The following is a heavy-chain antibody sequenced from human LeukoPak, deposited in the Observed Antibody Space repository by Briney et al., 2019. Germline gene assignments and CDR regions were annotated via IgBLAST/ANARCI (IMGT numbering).Heavy chain of an antibody. CDR1: GGSFSGYY. D-gene: IGHD3-22*01. J-gene: IGHJ4*02. Sequence: SETLSLTCAVYGGSFSGYYWTWIRQPPGEGLEWIGEINHSGATNYNPSLKSRVTISVDTSKNQFSLNLTSVTAADTAVYYCAREAYYDKDFDYWGQGTLVTVSS. CDR2: INHSGAT. V-gene: IGHV4-34*01. CDR3: AREAYYDKDFDY.